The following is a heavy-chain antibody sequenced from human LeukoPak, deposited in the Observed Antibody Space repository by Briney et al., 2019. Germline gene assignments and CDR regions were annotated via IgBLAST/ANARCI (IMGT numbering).Heavy chain of an antibody. CDR3: ARGLGYCSSTSCPPAFDY. CDR1: GGSISSYY. J-gene: IGHJ4*02. V-gene: IGHV3-53*01. D-gene: IGHD2-2*01. Sequence: ETLSLTCTVSGGSISSYYWSWVRQAPGKGLEWVSVIYSGGSTYYADSVKGRFTISRDNSKNTLYLQMNSLRAEDTAVYYCARGLGYCSSTSCPPAFDYWGQGTLVTVSS. CDR2: IYSGGST.